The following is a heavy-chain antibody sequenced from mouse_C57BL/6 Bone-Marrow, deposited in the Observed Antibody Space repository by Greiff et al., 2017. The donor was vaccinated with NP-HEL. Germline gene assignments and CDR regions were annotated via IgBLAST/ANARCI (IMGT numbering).Heavy chain of an antibody. J-gene: IGHJ3*01. CDR3: AIPRIYDGYYFFAY. V-gene: IGHV1-74*01. CDR2: IHPSDSDT. Sequence: VQLQQPGAELVKPGASVKVSCKASGYTFTSYWMHWVKQRPGQGLEWIGRIHPSDSDTNYNQKFKGKATLTVDKSSSTAYMQLSSLTSEDSAVYYCAIPRIYDGYYFFAYWGQGTLVTVSA. CDR1: GYTFTSYW. D-gene: IGHD2-3*01.